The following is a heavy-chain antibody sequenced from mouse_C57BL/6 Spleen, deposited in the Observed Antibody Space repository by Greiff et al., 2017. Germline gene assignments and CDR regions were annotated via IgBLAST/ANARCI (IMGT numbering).Heavy chain of an antibody. CDR3: TTGSNYDWYLDV. J-gene: IGHJ1*03. D-gene: IGHD2-5*01. V-gene: IGHV14-1*01. Sequence: EVQLQESGAELVRPGASVKLSCTASGFNIKDYYMHWVKQRPEQGLEWIGRIDPEDGNTEYASKFQGKATMTADTPSNTAYLQLSSLTSEATAVSYCTTGSNYDWYLDVGGTGTTVTVSS. CDR1: GFNIKDYY. CDR2: IDPEDGNT.